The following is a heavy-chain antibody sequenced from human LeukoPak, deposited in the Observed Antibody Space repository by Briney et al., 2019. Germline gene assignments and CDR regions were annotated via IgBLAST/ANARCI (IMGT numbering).Heavy chain of an antibody. CDR3: AKPRYYDSSGYYTRPYYFDY. V-gene: IGHV3-23*01. CDR2: ISGSGGST. J-gene: IGHJ4*02. Sequence: GGSLRLSCAASGFTFSSYEMNWVRQAPGKGLEWVSAISGSGGSTYYADSVKGRFTISRDNSKNTLYLQMNSLRAEDTAVYYCAKPRYYDSSGYYTRPYYFDYWGQGTLVTVSS. D-gene: IGHD3-22*01. CDR1: GFTFSSYE.